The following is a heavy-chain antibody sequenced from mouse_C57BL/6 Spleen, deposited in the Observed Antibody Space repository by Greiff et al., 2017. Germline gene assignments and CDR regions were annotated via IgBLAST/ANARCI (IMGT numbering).Heavy chain of an antibody. CDR3: AREEPYYSNYVGY. CDR1: GYTFTSYW. CDR2: IHPNSGST. D-gene: IGHD2-5*01. V-gene: IGHV1-64*01. J-gene: IGHJ2*01. Sequence: QVQLQQPGAELVRPGSSVKLSCKASGYTFTSYWMHWVKQRPGQGLEWIGMIHPNSGSTNYNEKFKSKATLTVDKSSSTAYMQLSSLTSEDSAVYYCAREEPYYSNYVGYWGQGTTLTVSS.